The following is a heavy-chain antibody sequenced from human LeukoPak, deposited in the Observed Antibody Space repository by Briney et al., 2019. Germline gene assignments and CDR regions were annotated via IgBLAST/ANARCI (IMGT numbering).Heavy chain of an antibody. Sequence: PGGSLTLPCEASTFTCSSYAMHCVRQAPGKGREWVASISYDGSNKYYAGSVNGRFTISRDNSKNALYLHMNCLRAEDTAVYYCATDVTFYFGSGSNPNWFEPWGEGTLVSVSS. J-gene: IGHJ5*02. V-gene: IGHV3-30-3*01. D-gene: IGHD3-10*01. CDR2: ISYDGSNK. CDR1: TFTCSSYA. CDR3: ATDVTFYFGSGSNPNWFEP.